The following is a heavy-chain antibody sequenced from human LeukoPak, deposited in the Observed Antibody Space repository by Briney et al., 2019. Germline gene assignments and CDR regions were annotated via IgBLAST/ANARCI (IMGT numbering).Heavy chain of an antibody. J-gene: IGHJ4*02. CDR3: ARDGGEQLVGPFDY. CDR1: GFTFTNYG. Sequence: GRSLRLSCAASGFTFTNYGMHWVRQAPGKGLEWVAVKSYDGSNKYYADSVKGRFTISRDNSKNTLYLQMNSLRAEDTAVYYCARDGGEQLVGPFDYWGQGTLVTVSS. V-gene: IGHV3-30*03. CDR2: KSYDGSNK. D-gene: IGHD6-6*01.